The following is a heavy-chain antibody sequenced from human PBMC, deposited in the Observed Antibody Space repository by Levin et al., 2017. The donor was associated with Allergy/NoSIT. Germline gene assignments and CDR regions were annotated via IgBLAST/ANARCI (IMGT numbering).Heavy chain of an antibody. D-gene: IGHD6-13*01. CDR3: ARGGAAAGFDC. Sequence: SPTLSLPCATSWDRVSSTSAVWNWIRQSPSRGLEWLGRTYSRSKWYNDYAVSVKSRITINPDTSKNQFSLQLNSVTPEDTAVYYCARGGAAAGFDCWGQGTLVTVSS. CDR2: TYSRSKWYN. CDR1: WDRVSSTSAV. V-gene: IGHV6-1*01. J-gene: IGHJ4*02.